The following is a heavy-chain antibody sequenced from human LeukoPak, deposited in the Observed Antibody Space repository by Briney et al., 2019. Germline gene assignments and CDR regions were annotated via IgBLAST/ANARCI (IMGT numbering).Heavy chain of an antibody. V-gene: IGHV1-46*01. CDR1: GYTFTSYY. D-gene: IGHD6-19*01. CDR3: ASSSQWLVSGGALSY. Sequence: GASVKVSCKASGYTFTSYYMHWVRQAPGQGLEWMGLINPTGGSTGYAQKFQGRVTMTRDMSTSTVYMELSSLRSEDTAVYYCASSSQWLVSGGALSYWGQGTLVTVSS. J-gene: IGHJ4*02. CDR2: INPTGGST.